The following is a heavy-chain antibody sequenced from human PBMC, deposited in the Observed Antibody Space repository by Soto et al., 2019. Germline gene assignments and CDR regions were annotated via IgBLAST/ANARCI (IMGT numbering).Heavy chain of an antibody. CDR3: ARRDGYNFDY. V-gene: IGHV3-64*01. Sequence: PGGSLRLSCAASGFTFSNYAMHWVRQAPGKGLEYVSAINSHGDSTYYANSVKGRFTISRDNSKNTLYLQMGSLRTEDMAVYYCARRDGYNFDYWGQGNXVTVSS. CDR2: INSHGDST. CDR1: GFTFSNYA. D-gene: IGHD5-12*01. J-gene: IGHJ4*02.